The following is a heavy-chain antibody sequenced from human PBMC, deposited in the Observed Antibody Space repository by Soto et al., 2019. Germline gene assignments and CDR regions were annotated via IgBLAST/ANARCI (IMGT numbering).Heavy chain of an antibody. J-gene: IGHJ4*02. CDR1: GYTLTGYG. D-gene: IGHD6-13*01. V-gene: IGHV1-18*01. Sequence: ASVKGSCKAAGYTLTGYGISWVRQAPGQGLEWMGWISAYNGNTNYAQKLQGRVTMTTDTSTSTAYMELRSLRSDDTAVYYCARDRIAAPGDFDYWGRGTLVTVSS. CDR2: ISAYNGNT. CDR3: ARDRIAAPGDFDY.